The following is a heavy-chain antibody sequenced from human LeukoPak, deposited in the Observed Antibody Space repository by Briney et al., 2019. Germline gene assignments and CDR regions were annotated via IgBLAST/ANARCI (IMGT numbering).Heavy chain of an antibody. V-gene: IGHV4-61*01. CDR1: GGSVSSDKYY. CDR2: IYHSGST. CDR3: AGQLSGYGY. D-gene: IGHD2-15*01. J-gene: IGHJ4*02. Sequence: SETLSLTCTVSGGSVSSDKYYWSWIRQPPGKGLEWIGYIYHSGSTGYSPSLKSRATIAVDTSKNQFSLKLTSVTAADTAIYYWAGQLSGYGYWGQGTLVTVSS.